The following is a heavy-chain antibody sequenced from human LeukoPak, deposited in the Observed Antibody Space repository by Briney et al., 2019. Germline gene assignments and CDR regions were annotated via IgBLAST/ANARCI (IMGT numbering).Heavy chain of an antibody. J-gene: IGHJ4*02. CDR2: INYRGNT. D-gene: IGHD3-22*01. CDR3: ARRDSYSSGYYYFDY. V-gene: IGHV4-39*01. Sequence: PSETLSLTCTVSGGSISSSSYYWGWIRQPPGKGLDWIGIINYRGNTYYNPSLKSRVTISVDTSKNQFSLKSSSVTAADTAVYYCARRDSYSSGYYYFDYWGQGTLVTVSS. CDR1: GGSISSSSYY.